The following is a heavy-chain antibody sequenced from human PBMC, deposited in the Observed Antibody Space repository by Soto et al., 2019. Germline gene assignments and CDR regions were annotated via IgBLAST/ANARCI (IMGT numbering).Heavy chain of an antibody. CDR1: GFTFSSYS. CDR3: AKESNYDFWSGYSYTTYYYYGMDV. CDR2: ISGSGGST. D-gene: IGHD3-3*01. J-gene: IGHJ6*02. Sequence: GGSLGLSCAASGFTFSSYSMSWVRQAPGKGLEWVSAISGSGGSTYYADSVKGRFTISRDNSKNTLYLQMNSLRAEDTAVYYCAKESNYDFWSGYSYTTYYYYGMDVWGQGTTVTVPS. V-gene: IGHV3-23*01.